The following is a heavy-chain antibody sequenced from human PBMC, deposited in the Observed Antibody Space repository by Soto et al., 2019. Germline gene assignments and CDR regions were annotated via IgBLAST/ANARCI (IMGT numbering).Heavy chain of an antibody. Sequence: SETLSLTCTVSVGSISSYYWSWIRQPPGKGLEWIGCIYYSGSTNYNPSLKSRVTISVDTSKNQFSLKLSSVTAADTAVYYCARLYSGYDRRRDYWGQGTLVTSPQ. D-gene: IGHD5-12*01. V-gene: IGHV4-59*08. CDR2: IYYSGST. CDR1: VGSISSYY. CDR3: ARLYSGYDRRRDY. J-gene: IGHJ4*02.